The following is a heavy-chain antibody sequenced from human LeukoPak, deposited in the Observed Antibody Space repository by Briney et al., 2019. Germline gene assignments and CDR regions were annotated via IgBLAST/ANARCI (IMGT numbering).Heavy chain of an antibody. CDR2: MNPNSGNT. CDR3: ARTRYYYGSGSYCGMDV. CDR1: GYTFTSYD. D-gene: IGHD3-10*01. Sequence: GASVKVSCKASGYTFTSYDINWVRQATGQGLEWMGWMNPNSGNTGYAQKFQGRVTMTRNTSISTAYMELSSLRSEDTAVYYCARTRYYYGSGSYCGMDVWGQGTTVTVSS. J-gene: IGHJ6*02. V-gene: IGHV1-8*01.